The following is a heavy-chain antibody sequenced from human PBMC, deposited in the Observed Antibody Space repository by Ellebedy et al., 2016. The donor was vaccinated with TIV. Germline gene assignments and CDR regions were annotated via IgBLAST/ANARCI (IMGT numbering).Heavy chain of an antibody. CDR1: GFTFSSYG. V-gene: IGHV3-30*18. D-gene: IGHD4-17*01. J-gene: IGHJ6*02. CDR3: AKDLYYGDDYYYGMDV. CDR2: ISYDGSNK. Sequence: GESLKISXAASGFTFSSYGMHWVRQAPGKGLEWVAVISYDGSNKYYADSVKGRFTISRDNSKNTLYLQMNSLRAEDTAVYYCAKDLYYGDDYYYGMDVWGQGTTVTVSS.